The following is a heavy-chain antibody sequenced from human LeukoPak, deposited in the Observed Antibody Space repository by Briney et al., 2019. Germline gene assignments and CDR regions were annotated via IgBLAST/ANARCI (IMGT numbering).Heavy chain of an antibody. CDR3: ARSEANYGDYGAHFDY. CDR2: IIPILGIA. CDR1: GYTFTSYD. D-gene: IGHD4-17*01. V-gene: IGHV1-69*04. Sequence: SVKVSCKASGYTFTSYDINWVRQAPGQGLEWMGRIIPILGIANYAQKFQGRVTITADESTSTAYMELSSLRSEDTAVYYCARSEANYGDYGAHFDYWGQGTLVTVSS. J-gene: IGHJ4*02.